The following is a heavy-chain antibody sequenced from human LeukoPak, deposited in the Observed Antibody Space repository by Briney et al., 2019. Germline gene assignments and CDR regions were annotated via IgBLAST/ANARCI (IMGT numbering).Heavy chain of an antibody. Sequence: GASVKVSCKASGYTFTSYYMHWVRQAPGQGLEWMGIINPSGGGTTFAQKFQGRVTMTRDASTSTVYLELSSLRSEDTAVYYCARSRSSGWHDFWGQGTLVIVPS. V-gene: IGHV1-46*01. CDR2: INPSGGGT. CDR3: ARSRSSGWHDF. J-gene: IGHJ4*02. D-gene: IGHD6-19*01. CDR1: GYTFTSYY.